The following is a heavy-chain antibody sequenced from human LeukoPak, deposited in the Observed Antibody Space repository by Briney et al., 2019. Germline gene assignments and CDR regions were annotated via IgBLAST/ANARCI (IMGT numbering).Heavy chain of an antibody. CDR2: VSHDGGAE. V-gene: IGHV3-30*18. CDR1: GFTIRIYG. CDR3: AKDWGSSDWYNYFDP. J-gene: IGHJ5*02. D-gene: IGHD6-19*01. Sequence: PRTSQRLPCAVPGFTIRIYGIHWVRQAPGKWLEWVAMVSHDGGAEHYGDSVKGRFTISRDDSKNTLYLQMNSLSTEDTALYYCAKDWGSSDWYNYFDPWGQGTLVTVSS.